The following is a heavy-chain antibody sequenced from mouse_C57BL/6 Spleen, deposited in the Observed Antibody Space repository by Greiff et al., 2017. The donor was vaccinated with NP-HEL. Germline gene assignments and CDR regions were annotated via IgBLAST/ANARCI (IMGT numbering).Heavy chain of an antibody. CDR1: GYSITSDY. Sequence: VQLKQSGPGLAIPSQTLSLTCSVTGYSITSDYWNWIRKFPGNKLEYMGYISYSGSTYYNPSLKSRISITRDTSKNQYYLQLNSVTTEDTATYSCARSNWDVGYFDIWGTGTTVTVSS. D-gene: IGHD4-1*01. V-gene: IGHV3-8*01. CDR3: ARSNWDVGYFDI. J-gene: IGHJ1*03. CDR2: ISYSGST.